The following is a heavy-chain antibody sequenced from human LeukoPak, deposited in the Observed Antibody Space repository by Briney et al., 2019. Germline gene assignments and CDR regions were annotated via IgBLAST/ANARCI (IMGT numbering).Heavy chain of an antibody. CDR2: INPSGGST. CDR3: ARLVFGIAASHSFDY. J-gene: IGHJ4*02. CDR1: GYTFTSYY. D-gene: IGHD6-13*01. Sequence: ASVKVSCKASGYTFTSYYMHWVRQAPGQGLEWMGIINPSGGSTSYARKFQGRVTMTRDTSTSTVYMELSSLRSEDTAVYYCARLVFGIAASHSFDYWGQGTLVTVSS. V-gene: IGHV1-46*03.